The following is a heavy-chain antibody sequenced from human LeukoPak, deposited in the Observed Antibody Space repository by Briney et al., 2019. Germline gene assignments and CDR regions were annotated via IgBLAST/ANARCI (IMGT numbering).Heavy chain of an antibody. D-gene: IGHD3-22*01. CDR3: ARERDYYDSSGYYDY. Sequence: ASVKVSCKASGYTFTSYGISWVRQAPGQGLEWMGWISAYNGNTNYAQKLQGRVTMTTDTSTSTAYMELRSLRPDDTAVYYCARERDYYDSSGYYDYWGQGTLVTVSS. CDR1: GYTFTSYG. J-gene: IGHJ4*02. V-gene: IGHV1-18*01. CDR2: ISAYNGNT.